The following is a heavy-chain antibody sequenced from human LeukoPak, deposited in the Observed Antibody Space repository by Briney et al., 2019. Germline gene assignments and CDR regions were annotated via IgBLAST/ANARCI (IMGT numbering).Heavy chain of an antibody. Sequence: PSETLSLTCTVSGGSISSYYWSWIRQPPGKGLEWIGYIYYSGSTNYNPSLKSRVTISVDTSKNQFSLKLSSVTAADTAVYYCARDANYDFWSGYFGGRTDYYYMDVWGKGTTVTVSS. D-gene: IGHD3-3*01. CDR2: IYYSGST. CDR3: ARDANYDFWSGYFGGRTDYYYMDV. J-gene: IGHJ6*03. V-gene: IGHV4-59*01. CDR1: GGSISSYY.